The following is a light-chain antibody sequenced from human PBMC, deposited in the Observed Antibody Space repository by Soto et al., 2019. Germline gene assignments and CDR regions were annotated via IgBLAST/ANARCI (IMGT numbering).Light chain of an antibody. J-gene: IGKJ1*01. Sequence: DIQMTQSPSTLSASVGDRVTITCRASQSIKKWLAWYQQKPGRVPKLLIYKASNLETGVPSRFSGSGSGTEFTLTISSLQPDDFATYYCQEYSSYLWTFGQGTKVDIK. CDR1: QSIKKW. CDR3: QEYSSYLWT. CDR2: KAS. V-gene: IGKV1-5*03.